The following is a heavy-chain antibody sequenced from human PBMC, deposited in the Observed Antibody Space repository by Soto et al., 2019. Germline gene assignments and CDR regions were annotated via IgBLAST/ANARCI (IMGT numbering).Heavy chain of an antibody. CDR3: ARQKRFLEWLADFDY. Sequence: SETLSLTCTVSAGSISSSSYYWGWIRQPPGKGLEWIGSIYYSGSTYYNPSLKSRVTISVDTSKNQFSLKLSSVTAADTAVYYCARQKRFLEWLADFDYWGQGTLVTVSS. D-gene: IGHD3-3*01. V-gene: IGHV4-39*01. J-gene: IGHJ4*02. CDR1: AGSISSSSYY. CDR2: IYYSGST.